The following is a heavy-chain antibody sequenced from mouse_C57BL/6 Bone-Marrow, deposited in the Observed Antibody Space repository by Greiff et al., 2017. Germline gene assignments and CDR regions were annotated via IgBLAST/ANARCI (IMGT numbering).Heavy chain of an antibody. Sequence: QVQLKQSGPELVRPGASVKISCTASGFAFSSSCMNWVKQRPGKGLEWIGRIDPGDGDTNYNGKFKGKATLTADKSSSTAYLQLSRLTSEDSAVYFCARWPWYFSAVWGTGTLVTVSA. CDR2: IDPGDGDT. CDR3: ARWPWYFSAV. V-gene: IGHV1-82*01. J-gene: IGHJ3*01. D-gene: IGHD2-1*01. CDR1: GFAFSSSC.